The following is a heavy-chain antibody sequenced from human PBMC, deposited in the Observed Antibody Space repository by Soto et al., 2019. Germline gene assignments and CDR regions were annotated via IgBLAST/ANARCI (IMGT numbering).Heavy chain of an antibody. V-gene: IGHV1-18*04. CDR3: ARFGRAYCSSTSCYSFRTRDNWFDP. J-gene: IGHJ5*02. CDR2: ISAYNGNT. CDR1: GYTFTSYG. D-gene: IGHD2-2*01. Sequence: ASVKVSCKASGYTFTSYGISWVRQAPGQGLEWMGWISAYNGNTNYAQKLQGRVTMTTDTSTSTAYMELRSLRSDDTAVHYCARFGRAYCSSTSCYSFRTRDNWFDPWGQGTLVTVSS.